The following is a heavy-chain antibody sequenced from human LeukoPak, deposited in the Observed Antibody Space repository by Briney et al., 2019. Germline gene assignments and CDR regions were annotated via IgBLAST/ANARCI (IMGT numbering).Heavy chain of an antibody. D-gene: IGHD2-2*01. CDR1: GFTFNNYF. J-gene: IGHJ4*02. Sequence: GGSLRLSCAASGFTFNNYFMHWVRQAPGKGLVWVSRITSDGSGTNYAGSVKGRFTISRENAKNTLYLQMNSLRVEDTAVYYCVNLGYCTTSSCQPWGQGTLVTVSS. V-gene: IGHV3-74*01. CDR3: VNLGYCTTSSCQP. CDR2: ITSDGSGT.